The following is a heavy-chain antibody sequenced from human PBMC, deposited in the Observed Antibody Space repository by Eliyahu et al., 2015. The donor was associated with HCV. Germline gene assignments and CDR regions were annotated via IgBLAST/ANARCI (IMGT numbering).Heavy chain of an antibody. CDR1: GDSINIRSYY. J-gene: IGHJ4*02. CDR2: VYHSGTT. CDR3: ARHAPGSGWVFDS. V-gene: IGHV4-39*01. Sequence: QQQLQESGPGLGKPSETVSLTCSVSGDSINIRSYYWGWVRQPPGKGLEWIGSVYHSGTTYYNPSLKSRVSISVDTSKNQVSLRLRSVTATDTAVYYCARHAPGSGWVFDSWGRGTLFTVSS. D-gene: IGHD6-19*01.